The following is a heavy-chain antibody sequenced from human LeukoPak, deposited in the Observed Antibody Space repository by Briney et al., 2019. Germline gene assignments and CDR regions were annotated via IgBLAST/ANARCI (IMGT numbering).Heavy chain of an antibody. CDR1: GFTFSSYG. CDR2: ISYDGSNK. CDR3: AKAAAPDY. J-gene: IGHJ4*02. V-gene: IGHV3-30*18. D-gene: IGHD6-13*01. Sequence: GGSLRLSCAASGFTFSSYGMHWVRQAPGKGLEWVAVISYDGSNKYYADSVKGRFTISRDNSKNTLYLQMNSLRAEDTAVYYCAKAAAPDYWGQGTLVTVSS.